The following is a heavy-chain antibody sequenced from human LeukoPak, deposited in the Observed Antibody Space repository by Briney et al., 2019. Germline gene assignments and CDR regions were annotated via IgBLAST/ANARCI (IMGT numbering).Heavy chain of an antibody. D-gene: IGHD5-12*01. CDR1: GASITSYY. CDR3: ARKGKWLRFFDY. J-gene: IGHJ4*02. Sequence: SETLSLTCTVSGASITSYYWSWIRQTPGKGLEWIRYIYTRGSTSYNPSHESRVTISVDTSKNQFSLKLSSVTAADTAVYYCARKGKWLRFFDYWGQGTLVTVSS. V-gene: IGHV4-4*08. CDR2: IYTRGST.